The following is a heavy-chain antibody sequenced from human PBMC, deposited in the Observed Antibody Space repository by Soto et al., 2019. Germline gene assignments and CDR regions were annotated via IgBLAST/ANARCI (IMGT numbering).Heavy chain of an antibody. V-gene: IGHV3-13*01. CDR2: IGTAGDT. CDR1: GFTFGGHD. D-gene: IGHD3-10*01. Sequence: GSLRLSCAASGFTFGGHDVHWVRQATGKGLEWVSTIGTAGDTYYPGSAKGRFTISRENAKNSLYLQMNSLRAGDTAVYYCARGRLSGYYYMDLWGKGTTVTVSS. CDR3: ARGRLSGYYYMDL. J-gene: IGHJ6*03.